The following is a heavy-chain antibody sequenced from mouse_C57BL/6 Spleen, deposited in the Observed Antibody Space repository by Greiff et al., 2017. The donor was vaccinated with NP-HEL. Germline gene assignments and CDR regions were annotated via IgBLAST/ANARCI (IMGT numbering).Heavy chain of an antibody. CDR2: IDPEDGET. CDR3: ARDYYGSSYVYAMDY. Sequence: EVQLVESGAELVKPGASVKLSCTASGFNIKDYYMHWVKQRTEQGLEWIGRIDPEDGETKYAPKFQGKATITADTSSNTAYLQLSSLTSEDTAVYYCARDYYGSSYVYAMDYWGQGTSVTVSS. J-gene: IGHJ4*01. D-gene: IGHD1-1*01. V-gene: IGHV14-2*01. CDR1: GFNIKDYY.